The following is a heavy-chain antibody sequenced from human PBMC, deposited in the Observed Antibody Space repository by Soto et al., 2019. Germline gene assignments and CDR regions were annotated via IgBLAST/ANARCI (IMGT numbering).Heavy chain of an antibody. Sequence: SVKVSCTTSGGTFSSYAISWVRQAPGQGLEWMGGIIPIFGTANYAQKFQGRGTITADESTSTAYMELSSLRSEDTAVYYCARSTPPLRYFDLLVSLDSWFDPWGQGTLVTVSS. V-gene: IGHV1-69*13. D-gene: IGHD3-9*01. J-gene: IGHJ5*02. CDR3: ARSTPPLRYFDLLVSLDSWFDP. CDR1: GGTFSSYA. CDR2: IIPIFGTA.